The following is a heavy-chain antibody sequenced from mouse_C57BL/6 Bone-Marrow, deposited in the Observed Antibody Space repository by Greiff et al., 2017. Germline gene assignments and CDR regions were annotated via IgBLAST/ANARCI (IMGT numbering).Heavy chain of an antibody. J-gene: IGHJ2*01. CDR1: GYTFTSYW. CDR2: IYPGSGST. D-gene: IGHD1-1*01. Sequence: VQLQQSGAELVKPGASVKMSCKASGYTFTSYWITWVKQRPGQGLEWIGDIYPGSGSTNYNEKFKRKATLTVDTSSSTAYMQLSSLTSEDSAVYYCARNYGSSHWGQGTTLTVSS. CDR3: ARNYGSSH. V-gene: IGHV1-55*01.